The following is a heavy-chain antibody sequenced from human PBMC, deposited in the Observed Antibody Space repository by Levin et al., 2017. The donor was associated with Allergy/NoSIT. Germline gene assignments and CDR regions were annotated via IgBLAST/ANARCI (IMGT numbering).Heavy chain of an antibody. D-gene: IGHD6-13*01. CDR1: GFSLSTSGVG. CDR2: IYWDDDK. V-gene: IGHV2-5*02. J-gene: IGHJ4*02. CDR3: ARTASFYSSRRYYFDY. Sequence: SGPTLVKPTQTLTLTCTFSGFSLSTSGVGVGWIRQPPGKALEWLALIYWDDDKRYSPSLKSRLTITKDTSKNQVVLTMTNMDPVDTATYYCARTASFYSSRRYYFDYWGQGTLVTVSS.